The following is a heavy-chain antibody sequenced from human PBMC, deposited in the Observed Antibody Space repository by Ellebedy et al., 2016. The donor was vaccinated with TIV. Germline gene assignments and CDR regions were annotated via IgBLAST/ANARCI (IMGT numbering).Heavy chain of an antibody. D-gene: IGHD3-3*01. CDR1: GFTFSSYG. CDR3: ARGSRFLEWVPGD. Sequence: GESLKISCAASGFTFSSYGMHWVRQAPGKGLEWVAVIWYDGSNKYYADSVKGRFTISRDNSKNTLYLQMNSLRAEDTAVYYCARGSRFLEWVPGDWGQGTLVTVSS. CDR2: IWYDGSNK. J-gene: IGHJ4*02. V-gene: IGHV3-33*01.